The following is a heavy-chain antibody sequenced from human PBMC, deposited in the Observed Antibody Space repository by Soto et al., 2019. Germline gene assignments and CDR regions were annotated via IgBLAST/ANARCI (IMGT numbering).Heavy chain of an antibody. CDR1: GFTFSSYS. CDR2: ISSSSSYI. CDR3: AREVSKYSGYDFDY. D-gene: IGHD5-12*01. Sequence: GSLRLSCAASGFTFSSYSMNWVRQAPGKGLEWVSSISSSSSYIYYADSVKGRFTISRDNAKSSLYLQMNSLRAEDTAVYYCAREVSKYSGYDFDYWGQGTLVTVSS. J-gene: IGHJ4*02. V-gene: IGHV3-21*01.